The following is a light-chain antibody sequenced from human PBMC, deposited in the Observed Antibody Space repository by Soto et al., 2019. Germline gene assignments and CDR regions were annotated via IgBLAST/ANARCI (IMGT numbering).Light chain of an antibody. CDR1: QSISSY. J-gene: IGKJ3*01. CDR2: AAT. CDR3: QQSYSTPV. V-gene: IGKV1-39*01. Sequence: DIQMTQSPSSLSASVGDRVTITCRASQSISSYLNWYQQKPGKAPKVLIYAATSLQSGVPSRFSGSGSGTDFTLTISSLQPEDFATYYCQQSYSTPVFGPGTKVDI.